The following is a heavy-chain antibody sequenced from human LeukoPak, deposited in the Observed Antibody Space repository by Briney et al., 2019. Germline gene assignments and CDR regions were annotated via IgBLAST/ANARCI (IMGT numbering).Heavy chain of an antibody. Sequence: PSETLSLTCTVSGGSISSGDYYWSRIRQPPGTGLEWIGYIYYSGSTYYNPSLKSRVTISVDTSKNQFSLKLSSVTAADTAVYYCASQELEISAFDIWGQETMVTVSS. D-gene: IGHD1-1*01. J-gene: IGHJ3*02. V-gene: IGHV4-30-4*08. CDR2: IYYSGST. CDR3: ASQELEISAFDI. CDR1: GGSISSGDYY.